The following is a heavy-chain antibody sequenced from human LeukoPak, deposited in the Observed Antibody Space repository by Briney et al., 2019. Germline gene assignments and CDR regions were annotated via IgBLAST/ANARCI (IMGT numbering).Heavy chain of an antibody. CDR2: ISAYNGNT. CDR3: ARGRYSSGWYVTSGFDY. D-gene: IGHD6-19*01. CDR1: GYTFTSYG. J-gene: IGHJ4*02. Sequence: ASVKVSCKASGYTFTSYGISWVRQAPGQGLEWMGWISAYNGNTNYAQKLQGRVTMTRDTSISTAYMELSRLRSDDTAVYYCARGRYSSGWYVTSGFDYWGQGTLVTVSS. V-gene: IGHV1-18*01.